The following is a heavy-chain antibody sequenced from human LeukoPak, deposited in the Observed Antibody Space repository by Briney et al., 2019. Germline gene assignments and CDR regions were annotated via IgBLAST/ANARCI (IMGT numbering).Heavy chain of an antibody. D-gene: IGHD5-24*01. J-gene: IGHJ4*02. CDR1: GFAYSRHE. V-gene: IGHV3-64D*08. CDR3: LKGGWATIGPPKD. CDR2: ISDHGGLT. Sequence: VGSLRLSCGAPGFAYSRHERRGPGQDPWKGRECVSTISDHGGLTYYADSVKGTFTISRDNSKNPVYLQMHNMRPDDSAVYNCLKGGWATIGPPKDWGQGTLVSVSS.